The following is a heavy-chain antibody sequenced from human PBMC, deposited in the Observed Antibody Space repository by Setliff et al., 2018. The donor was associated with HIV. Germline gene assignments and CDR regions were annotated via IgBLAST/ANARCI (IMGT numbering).Heavy chain of an antibody. CDR2: INSSGRT. Sequence: SETLSLTCTVSGGSISSFYWSWIRQPPGKGPEWIGYINSSGRTNYNPSLKGRVTISLDTSTNRFSLKLNSVTAADTAVYYCARRFGEVYDWIDPWGQGTLVTVSS. J-gene: IGHJ5*02. CDR1: GGSISSFY. CDR3: ARRFGEVYDWIDP. D-gene: IGHD3-10*01. V-gene: IGHV4-4*09.